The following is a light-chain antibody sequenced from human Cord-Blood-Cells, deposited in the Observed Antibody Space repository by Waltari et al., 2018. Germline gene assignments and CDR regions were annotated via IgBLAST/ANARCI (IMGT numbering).Light chain of an antibody. CDR3: CSYAGSYWV. J-gene: IGLJ3*02. CDR1: SSDVGGYNY. CDR2: DVS. V-gene: IGLV2-11*01. Sequence: QSALTQPRSVSGSPGQSVTISCTGTSSDVGGYNYVSWYQQHPGKAPKLMIYDVSKRPAGVPGRFSGSKSGNTASLTSSGLQAEDEADYYCCSYAGSYWVFGGGTKLTVL.